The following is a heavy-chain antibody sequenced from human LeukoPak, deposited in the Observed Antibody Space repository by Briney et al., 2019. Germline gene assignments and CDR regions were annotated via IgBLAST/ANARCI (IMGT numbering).Heavy chain of an antibody. Sequence: GGSLRLSCAASGFTFSSYAMNWVRQARGKGLVWVSVINSDGSTTNYADSVKGRFTISRDNAKNTLYLQMNSLRVEDTAVYYCGREIYYGSGSPKIDSWGQGTLVTVSS. CDR1: GFTFSSYA. CDR3: GREIYYGSGSPKIDS. D-gene: IGHD3-10*01. J-gene: IGHJ4*02. V-gene: IGHV3-74*01. CDR2: INSDGSTT.